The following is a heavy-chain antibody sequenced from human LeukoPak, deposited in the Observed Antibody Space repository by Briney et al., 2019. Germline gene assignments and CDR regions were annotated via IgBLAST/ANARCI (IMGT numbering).Heavy chain of an antibody. D-gene: IGHD3-22*01. CDR3: ARNRQWLLADY. CDR2: TRQDETEK. CDR1: GFTFSNYW. J-gene: IGHJ4*02. V-gene: IGHV3-7*04. Sequence: PGGSLRLSCAASGFTFSNYWMSCVRQAPGKGLEWVSNTRQDETEKHYADSVKGRFTISRDNAQNSLYLQMNSLRAEDTAVYFCARNRQWLLADYWGQGTVVTVSS.